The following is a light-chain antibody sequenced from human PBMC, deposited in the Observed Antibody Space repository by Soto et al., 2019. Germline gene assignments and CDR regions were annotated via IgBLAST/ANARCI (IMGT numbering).Light chain of an antibody. CDR1: QSVNNN. CDR2: GAS. J-gene: IGKJ3*01. CDR3: HQYGTAPLT. V-gene: IGKV3-20*01. Sequence: EIVMTQSPATLSVSPGERATLSCRASQSVNNNLAWYQQKVGQAPRLLIYGASSRATGIPDRFSGSGSGTDFTLTISRLEPEDFSVYYCHQYGTAPLTFGPGTKVDIK.